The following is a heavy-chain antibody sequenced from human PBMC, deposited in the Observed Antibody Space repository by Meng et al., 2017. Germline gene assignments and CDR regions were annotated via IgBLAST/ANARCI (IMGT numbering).Heavy chain of an antibody. D-gene: IGHD3-10*01. CDR3: ARDHLRGFGEFLGIDI. Sequence: GASLNISCASSGFTFSSYGMHWVRQAPGKGLELVAVIWYDGSNKYSADSVKGRFTISRDKSKNTRYLQMNSLRAEDTDVYYCARDHLRGFGEFLGIDIWGQGTMVTVSS. CDR1: GFTFSSYG. J-gene: IGHJ3*02. CDR2: IWYDGSNK. V-gene: IGHV3-33*01.